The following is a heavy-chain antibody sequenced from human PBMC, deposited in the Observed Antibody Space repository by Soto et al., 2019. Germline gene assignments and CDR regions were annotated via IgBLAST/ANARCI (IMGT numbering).Heavy chain of an antibody. CDR3: AKDSRSNSRIR. J-gene: IGHJ4*02. CDR1: GFTFSSYA. Sequence: VGSLRLSCEVSGFTFSSYAMSWVRQAPGKGLEWVSTISRTGGSTFYADSVKGRFTVSRDMSKNTLYMQLNSLRVDDTAVYYCAKDSRSNSRIRWGQGTLVTVSS. CDR2: ISRTGGST. V-gene: IGHV3-23*01. D-gene: IGHD4-4*01.